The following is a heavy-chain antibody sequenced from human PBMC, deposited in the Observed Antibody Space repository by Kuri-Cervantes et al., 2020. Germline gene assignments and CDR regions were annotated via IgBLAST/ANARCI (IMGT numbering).Heavy chain of an antibody. CDR2: INWNGGST. D-gene: IGHD3-10*01. J-gene: IGHJ6*03. CDR3: ARFFSVRGVKTYDYMDV. Sequence: GESLKISCAASGFTFDDYAMHWVRQAPGKGLEWVSGINWNGGSTGYADSVKGRFTISRDNARNSLYLQMNSLRAEDTAVYYCARFFSVRGVKTYDYMDVWGNGTTVTVSS. V-gene: IGHV3-20*04. CDR1: GFTFDDYA.